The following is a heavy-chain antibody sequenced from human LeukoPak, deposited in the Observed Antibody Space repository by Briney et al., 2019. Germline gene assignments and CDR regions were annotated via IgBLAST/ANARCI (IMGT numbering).Heavy chain of an antibody. V-gene: IGHV1-69*05. CDR2: IIPIFGTA. J-gene: IGHJ4*02. Sequence: GASVKVSCKASGGTFSSYAISWVRQAPGQGLEWMGRIIPIFGTANYAQKFQGRVTITTDESTSTAYMELSSLRSEDTAVYYCASGQFWSGYYYDYWGQGTLVTVSS. D-gene: IGHD3-3*01. CDR3: ASGQFWSGYYYDY. CDR1: GGTFSSYA.